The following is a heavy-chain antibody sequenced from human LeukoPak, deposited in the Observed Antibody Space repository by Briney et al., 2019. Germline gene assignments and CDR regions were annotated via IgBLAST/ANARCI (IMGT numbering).Heavy chain of an antibody. J-gene: IGHJ5*02. CDR3: ARDVWFGELANWFDP. CDR2: IYYSGST. D-gene: IGHD3-10*01. Sequence: QASETLSLTCTVSGGSISSYYWSWIRQPPGKGLEWIGYIYYSGSTNYNPSLKSRVTISVDTSKNQFSLKLSPVTAADTAVYYCARDVWFGELANWFDPWGQGTLVTVSS. CDR1: GGSISSYY. V-gene: IGHV4-59*01.